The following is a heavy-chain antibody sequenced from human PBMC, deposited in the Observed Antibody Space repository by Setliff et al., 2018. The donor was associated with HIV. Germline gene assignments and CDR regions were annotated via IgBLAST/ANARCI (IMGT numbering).Heavy chain of an antibody. CDR1: GYTFSSHD. D-gene: IGHD3-22*01. Sequence: ASVKVSCKASGYTFSSHDINWVRQATGQGLEWMGWMNPNSGNTGYAQKFQGRVTMTRDTSIGTAYMELNNLKFEDTAVYYCARARRDSYDRGRRNHYYIDVWGKGTPVTVSS. CDR2: MNPNSGNT. CDR3: ARARRDSYDRGRRNHYYIDV. J-gene: IGHJ6*03. V-gene: IGHV1-8*02.